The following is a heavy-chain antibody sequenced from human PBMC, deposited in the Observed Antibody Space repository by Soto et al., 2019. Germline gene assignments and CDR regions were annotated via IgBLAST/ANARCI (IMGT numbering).Heavy chain of an antibody. CDR2: IYYSGST. D-gene: IGHD3-16*01. V-gene: IGHV4-59*01. J-gene: IGHJ5*02. CDR1: GGSISSYY. CDR3: ARGGYDYVWGS. Sequence: SETLSLTCTVSGGSISSYYWSWIRQPPGKGLEWIGYIYYSGSTNYNPSLKSRVTISVDTSKNQFSLKLSSVTAADTAVYYCARGGYDYVWGSWGQGTLVTVSS.